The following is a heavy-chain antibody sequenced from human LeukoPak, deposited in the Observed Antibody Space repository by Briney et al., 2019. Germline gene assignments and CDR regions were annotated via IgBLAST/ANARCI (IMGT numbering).Heavy chain of an antibody. CDR2: IYSSGST. CDR3: AVNSTKHTFDI. CDR1: GGSISSYY. V-gene: IGHV4-4*07. J-gene: IGHJ3*02. D-gene: IGHD1-1*01. Sequence: PSETLSLTCTVSGGSISSYYWNWIRQPAGKGLEWIGRIYSSGSTHYNPSLKSRVTISVDTSKNQFSLELSSVSAADTAVYYCAVNSTKHTFDIWGQGTMVTVSS.